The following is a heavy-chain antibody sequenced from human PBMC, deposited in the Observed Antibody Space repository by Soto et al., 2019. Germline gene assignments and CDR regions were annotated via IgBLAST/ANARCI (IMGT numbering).Heavy chain of an antibody. J-gene: IGHJ4*02. CDR2: IYYSGST. Sequence: ASETLSLTCTVSGGSISSYYWSWIRQPPGKGLEWIGYIYYSGSTNYNPSLKSRVTISVDTSKNQFSLKLSSVTAADTAVYYCARGYIAVDYWGQGTLVTVSS. D-gene: IGHD6-13*01. CDR1: GGSISSYY. CDR3: ARGYIAVDY. V-gene: IGHV4-59*01.